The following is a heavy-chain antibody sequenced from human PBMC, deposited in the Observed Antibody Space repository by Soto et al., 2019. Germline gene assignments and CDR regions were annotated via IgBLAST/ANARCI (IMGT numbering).Heavy chain of an antibody. D-gene: IGHD2-15*01. CDR2: VKNKANSYTT. Sequence: EVQLVESGGGLVQPGGSLRLSCAASGFTFSEHYMAWVRQAPGKGLEWVGRVKNKANSYTTEYAASVKGRCTISRDASRNLLFLQMNSLKTYDTALYYCTRVRIGAPTRYFDYWGQGALVTVSS. J-gene: IGHJ4*02. V-gene: IGHV3-72*01. CDR3: TRVRIGAPTRYFDY. CDR1: GFTFSEHY.